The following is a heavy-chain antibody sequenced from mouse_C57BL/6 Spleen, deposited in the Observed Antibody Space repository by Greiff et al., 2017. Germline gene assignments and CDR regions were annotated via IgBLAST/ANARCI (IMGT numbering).Heavy chain of an antibody. CDR2: IYPRDGST. Sequence: VKVVESDAELVKPGASVKISCKVSGYTFTDHTIHWMKQRPEQGLEWIGYIYPRDGSTKYNEKFKGKATLTADKSSSTAYMQLNSLTSEDSAVYFCARRYGSSPYYFDYWGQGTTLTVSS. V-gene: IGHV1-78*01. D-gene: IGHD1-1*01. CDR3: ARRYGSSPYYFDY. J-gene: IGHJ2*01. CDR1: GYTFTDHT.